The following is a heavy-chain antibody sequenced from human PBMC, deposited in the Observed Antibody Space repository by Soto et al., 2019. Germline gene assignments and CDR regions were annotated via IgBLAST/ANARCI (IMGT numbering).Heavy chain of an antibody. CDR2: INPNSGGT. Sequence: ASVKVSCKAAGYTFTGYYMHWVRQAPGQGLEWMGWINPNSGGTNYAQKFQGWVTMTRDTSISTAYMELSRLRSDDTAVYYCARDSEEAALNNWFDPWGQGTLVTVSS. CDR3: ARDSEEAALNNWFDP. CDR1: GYTFTGYY. V-gene: IGHV1-2*04. D-gene: IGHD6-13*01. J-gene: IGHJ5*02.